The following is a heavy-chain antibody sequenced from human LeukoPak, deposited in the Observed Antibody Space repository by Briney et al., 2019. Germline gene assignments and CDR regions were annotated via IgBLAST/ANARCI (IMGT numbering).Heavy chain of an antibody. CDR3: VRSLLSYDILTGYAEFDY. D-gene: IGHD3-9*01. CDR2: IIPIFGTA. Sequence: ASVKVSCKASGGTFSSYAISWVRQAPGQGLEWMGGIIPIFGTANYAQKFQGRVTITADKSTSTAYMELSSLRSEDTAVYYCVRSLLSYDILTGYAEFDYWGQGTLVTVSS. J-gene: IGHJ4*02. V-gene: IGHV1-69*06. CDR1: GGTFSSYA.